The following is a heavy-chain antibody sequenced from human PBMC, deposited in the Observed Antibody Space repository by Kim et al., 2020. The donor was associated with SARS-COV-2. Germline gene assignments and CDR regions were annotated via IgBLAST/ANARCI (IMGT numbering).Heavy chain of an antibody. V-gene: IGHV3-30*01. Sequence: DSVKGRFTIARDNSKNTLYLQVNSLRAEDTAVYYCVGDAYFGSGSWHVPGHWGQGTLVTVSS. D-gene: IGHD3-10*01. CDR3: VGDAYFGSGSWHVPGH. J-gene: IGHJ4*02.